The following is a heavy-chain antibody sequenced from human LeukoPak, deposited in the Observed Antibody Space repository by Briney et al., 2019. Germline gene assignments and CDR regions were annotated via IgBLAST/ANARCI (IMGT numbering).Heavy chain of an antibody. V-gene: IGHV1-2*02. J-gene: IGHJ4*02. CDR3: ARVDRPYSSSVGY. Sequence: ASVKVSCKASGYTFTGYYIRWVRQAPGEGLEWMGWINPNTGGTNYAQKFQGRVTMTRDTSISIAYMELSRLRSDDTAVYYCARVDRPYSSSVGYWGQGTLVTVSS. D-gene: IGHD6-19*01. CDR2: INPNTGGT. CDR1: GYTFTGYY.